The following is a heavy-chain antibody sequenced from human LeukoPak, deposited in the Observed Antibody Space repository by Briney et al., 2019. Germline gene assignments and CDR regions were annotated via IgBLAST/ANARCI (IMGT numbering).Heavy chain of an antibody. J-gene: IGHJ4*02. CDR2: ISEDGSHK. CDR3: AKDTGGYHSLFDY. V-gene: IGHV3-30*18. Sequence: GGSLRLSCAASGFTFSRFGMHWVRQAPGKGLDWVAVISEDGSHKYIADSVRGRFTISRDNSKNTLYLQMNSLRADDTAVYYCAKDTGGYHSLFDYWGQGTLVPVSS. D-gene: IGHD2-2*01. CDR1: GFTFSRFG.